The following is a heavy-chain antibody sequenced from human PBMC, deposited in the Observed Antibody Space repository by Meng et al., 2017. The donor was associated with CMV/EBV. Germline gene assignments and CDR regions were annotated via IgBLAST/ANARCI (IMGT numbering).Heavy chain of an antibody. CDR3: ARGRYCSSTSCYGMDV. CDR2: INHSGST. V-gene: IGHV4-34*01. Sequence: GSLRLSCAVYGGSFSGYYWSWIRQRPGKGLEWIGEINHSGSTNYNPSLKSRVTISVDTSKNQFSLKLSSVTAADTAVYYCARGRYCSSTSCYGMDVWGQGTTVTVSS. J-gene: IGHJ6*02. D-gene: IGHD2-2*01. CDR1: GGSFSGYY.